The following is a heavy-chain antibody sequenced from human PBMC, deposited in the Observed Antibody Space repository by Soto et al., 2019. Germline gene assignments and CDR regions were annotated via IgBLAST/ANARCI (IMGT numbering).Heavy chain of an antibody. V-gene: IGHV1-69*13. CDR3: ARELAAAGTDWFDP. CDR1: GGTFSSYA. D-gene: IGHD6-13*01. J-gene: IGHJ5*02. CDR2: IIPIFGTA. Sequence: SVKVSCKASGGTFSSYAISWVRQAPGQGLEWMGGIIPIFGTANYAQKFQGRVTITADESTSTAYMELSSLGSEDTAVYYCARELAAAGTDWFDPWGQGTLVTSPQ.